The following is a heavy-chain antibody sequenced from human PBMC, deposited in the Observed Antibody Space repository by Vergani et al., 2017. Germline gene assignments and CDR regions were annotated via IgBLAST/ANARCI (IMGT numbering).Heavy chain of an antibody. D-gene: IGHD6-6*01. J-gene: IGHJ6*03. CDR2: INHSGST. V-gene: IGHV4-34*01. Sequence: QVQLQQWGAGLLKPSETLSLTCAVYGGSFSGYYWSWIRQPPGKGLEWIGEINHSGSTNYNPSLKSRVTISVDTSKNQFSLKLSSVTAADTAVYYCANSRGSYIAARPGYYYYMDVWGKGTTVTVSS. CDR3: ANSRGSYIAARPGYYYYMDV. CDR1: GGSFSGYY.